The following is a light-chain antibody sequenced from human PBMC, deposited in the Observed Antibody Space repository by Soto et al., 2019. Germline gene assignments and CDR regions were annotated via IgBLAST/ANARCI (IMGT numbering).Light chain of an antibody. V-gene: IGLV1-40*01. CDR3: QSYDSRLSGYVV. CDR2: GNS. Sequence: QSVLTQPPSVSGAPGQRVTIFCTGSSSNIGAGYDVHWYQQLPGTAPKLLIYGNSNRPSGVPDRFSGSKSGTSASLAITGLQAEDEADYSCQSYDSRLSGYVVFGGGTKLTVL. CDR1: SSNIGAGYD. J-gene: IGLJ2*01.